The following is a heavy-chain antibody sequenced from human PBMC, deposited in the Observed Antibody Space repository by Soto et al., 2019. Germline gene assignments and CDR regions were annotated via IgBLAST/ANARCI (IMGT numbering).Heavy chain of an antibody. CDR2: IIPILGIA. J-gene: IGHJ1*01. V-gene: IGHV1-69*02. CDR3: ARDYGDYGRDFQH. D-gene: IGHD4-17*01. Sequence: QVQLVQSGAEVKKPGSSVKVSCKASGGTFSSYTISWVRQAPGQGREWMGRIIPILGIANYAQKFQGRVTITADKSTSTAYMELSSLRSEDTAVYYCARDYGDYGRDFQHWGQGTLVTVSS. CDR1: GGTFSSYT.